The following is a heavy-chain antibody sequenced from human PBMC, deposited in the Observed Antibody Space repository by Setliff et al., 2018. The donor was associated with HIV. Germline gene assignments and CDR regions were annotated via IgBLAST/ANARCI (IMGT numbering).Heavy chain of an antibody. CDR3: ARGGLLRRTVNLLDGTVDYWDYYMDV. CDR1: GGTFSSYA. J-gene: IGHJ6*03. D-gene: IGHD4-17*01. V-gene: IGHV1-69*13. Sequence: SVKVSCKASGGTFSSYAISWVRQAPGQGLEWMGGIIPIFGTANYAQKFQGRVTITADESTTTTYMELNSLRSEDTAVYYCARGGLLRRTVNLLDGTVDYWDYYMDVWGTGTTVTVSS. CDR2: IIPIFGTA.